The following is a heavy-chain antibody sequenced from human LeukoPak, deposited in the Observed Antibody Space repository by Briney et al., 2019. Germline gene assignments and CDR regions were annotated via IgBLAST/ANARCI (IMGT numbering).Heavy chain of an antibody. CDR3: AKDRGEYYYGMDV. CDR2: ISWDGGST. V-gene: IGHV3-43*01. CDR1: GFTFDDYT. Sequence: GGSLRLSCAASGFTFDDYTMHWVRQAPGKGLEWVSLISWDGGSTYYADSVKGRFTISRDNGKNSLHLQMNSLRTEDTALYYCAKDRGEYYYGMDVWGQGTTVTVSS. J-gene: IGHJ6*02. D-gene: IGHD2-21*01.